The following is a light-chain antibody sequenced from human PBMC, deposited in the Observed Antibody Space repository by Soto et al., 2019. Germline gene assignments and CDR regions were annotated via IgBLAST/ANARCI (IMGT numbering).Light chain of an antibody. J-gene: IGKJ4*02. Sequence: EIVLTQSPATLSLSPGERATLSCRASQSVSDYLAWYQQIPGQAPRLLICDASKRAPGVPGRFTGSGSGTDFTLTISSLEPEDFAIYFCHQRSNWPGTFGGGTKVEIK. CDR3: HQRSNWPGT. CDR1: QSVSDY. CDR2: DAS. V-gene: IGKV3-11*01.